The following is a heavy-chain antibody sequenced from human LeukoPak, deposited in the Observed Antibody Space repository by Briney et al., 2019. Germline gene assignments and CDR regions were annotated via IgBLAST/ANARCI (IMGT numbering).Heavy chain of an antibody. CDR3: ATAVYNWNDFFDY. CDR1: GYTLTELS. D-gene: IGHD1-20*01. J-gene: IGHJ4*02. CDR2: FDPEDSET. Sequence: ASVKVSCKVSGYTLTELSMHWVRQAPGKGLEWMGGFDPEDSETIYAQKFQGRVTMTEDTSTDTAYMELSSLRSEDTAVYYCATAVYNWNDFFDYWGQGTLVTVSS. V-gene: IGHV1-24*01.